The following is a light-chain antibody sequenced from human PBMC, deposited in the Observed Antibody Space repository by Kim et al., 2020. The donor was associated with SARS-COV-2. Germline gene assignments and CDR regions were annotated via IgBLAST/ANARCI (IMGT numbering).Light chain of an antibody. Sequence: WVTISCSGSSSNIGSNYVYWYQQLPGTAPKLLIYRNNQRPSGVPDRFSGSKSGTSASLAISGLRSEDEADYYCAAWDDSLSGSWVFGGGTQLTVL. CDR2: RNN. CDR3: AAWDDSLSGSWV. CDR1: SSNIGSNY. J-gene: IGLJ3*02. V-gene: IGLV1-47*01.